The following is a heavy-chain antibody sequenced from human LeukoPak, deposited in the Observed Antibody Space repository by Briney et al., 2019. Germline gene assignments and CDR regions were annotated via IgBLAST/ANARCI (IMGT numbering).Heavy chain of an antibody. CDR2: ISSGGSTI. D-gene: IGHD6-19*01. J-gene: IGHJ6*02. CDR3: ARDRDSSGWYYSSRYYYYYGMDV. V-gene: IGHV3-48*03. CDR1: GFTFSSYE. Sequence: GGSLRLSCAASGFTFSSYEMNWVRQAPGKGLEWVSYISSGGSTIYYADSVKGRFTISRDNAKNSLYLQMNSLRAEDTAVYYCARDRDSSGWYYSSRYYYYYGMDVWGQGTTVTVSS.